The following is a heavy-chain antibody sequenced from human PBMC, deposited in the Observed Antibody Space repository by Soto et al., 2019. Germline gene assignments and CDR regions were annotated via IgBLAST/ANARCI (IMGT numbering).Heavy chain of an antibody. CDR2: INAGTGNT. CDR1: GYTFTSYD. J-gene: IGHJ4*02. CDR3: ASDKITGILDY. V-gene: IGHV1-3*01. D-gene: IGHD1-20*01. Sequence: ASVKVSCKASGYTFTSYDMHWVRQAPGQRLEWMGWINAGTGNTKYSQKFQGRVTITRDTSASTAYMELSSLRSEDTAVYYCASDKITGILDYWGQGTLVTVSS.